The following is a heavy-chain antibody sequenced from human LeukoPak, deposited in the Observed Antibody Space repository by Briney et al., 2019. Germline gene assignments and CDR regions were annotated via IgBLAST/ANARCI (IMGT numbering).Heavy chain of an antibody. CDR1: GLTVSSNC. J-gene: IGHJ4*02. D-gene: IGHD3-22*01. Sequence: GGSLRLSCAASGLTVSSNCMSWVRQAPGKGLEWVSFIYSGGNTYYADSVKGRFTISRDNSKNAVHLQMNSLRAEDTAMYYCARRAGDYSHPYDYWGQGTLVTVSS. CDR3: ARRAGDYSHPYDY. V-gene: IGHV3-53*01. CDR2: IYSGGNT.